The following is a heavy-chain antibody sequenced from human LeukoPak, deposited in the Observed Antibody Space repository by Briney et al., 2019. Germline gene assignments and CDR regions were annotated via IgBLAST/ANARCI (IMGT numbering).Heavy chain of an antibody. CDR2: INPNNGGT. J-gene: IGHJ4*02. Sequence: ASVKVSCKASGYTFTGYYMHWVRQAPGQGLEWMGWINPNNGGTNYAQKFQGRVTMTRDTSISTAYMELSRLRSDDTAVYYCARTYYDSSGYSSLDYWGQGTLVTVSS. D-gene: IGHD3-22*01. V-gene: IGHV1-2*02. CDR1: GYTFTGYY. CDR3: ARTYYDSSGYSSLDY.